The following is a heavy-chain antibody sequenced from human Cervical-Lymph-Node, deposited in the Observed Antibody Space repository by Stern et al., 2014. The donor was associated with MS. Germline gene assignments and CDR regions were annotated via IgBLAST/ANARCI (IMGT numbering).Heavy chain of an antibody. Sequence: VQLLESGGGVVQPGRSLRLSCAASGFTFSSYGMHWVRQAPGKGLEWVAVISYDGSNKYYADSVKGRFTISRDNSKNTLYLQMNSLRAEDTAVYYCAKDSPLIFDYWGQGTLVTVSS. CDR3: AKDSPLIFDY. J-gene: IGHJ4*02. CDR1: GFTFSSYG. CDR2: ISYDGSNK. V-gene: IGHV3-30*18.